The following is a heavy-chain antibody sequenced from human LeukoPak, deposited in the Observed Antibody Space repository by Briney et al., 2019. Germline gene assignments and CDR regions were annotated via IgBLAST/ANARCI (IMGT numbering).Heavy chain of an antibody. Sequence: GGSLRLSCAASGFTFGSYSMNWVRQVPGKGLQWVSSISSTSSYIYYADSVKGRFTVSRDNAKNSLSLQMDSLGAEDTAVYYCARCYASGSYGNYWGQGTLVTVSS. CDR1: GFTFGSYS. CDR2: ISSTSSYI. J-gene: IGHJ4*02. V-gene: IGHV3-21*01. D-gene: IGHD3-10*01. CDR3: ARCYASGSYGNY.